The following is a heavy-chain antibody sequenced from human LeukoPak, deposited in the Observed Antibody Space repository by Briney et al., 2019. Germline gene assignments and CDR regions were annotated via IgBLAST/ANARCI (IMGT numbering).Heavy chain of an antibody. Sequence: GGSLRLSCAASGFTFSSFAMSWVRQAPGKGLEWVSAISGSGGNTYYADSVKGRSTISRDNSKNTLYLQMNNLRAEDTAVYYCAKDPYGSGSYSWFDPWGQGTLVTVSS. V-gene: IGHV3-23*01. CDR2: ISGSGGNT. J-gene: IGHJ5*02. CDR1: GFTFSSFA. D-gene: IGHD3-10*01. CDR3: AKDPYGSGSYSWFDP.